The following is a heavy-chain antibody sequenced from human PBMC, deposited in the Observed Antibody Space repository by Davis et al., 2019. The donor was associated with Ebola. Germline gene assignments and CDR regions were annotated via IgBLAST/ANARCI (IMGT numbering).Heavy chain of an antibody. CDR3: ARARPNPAYSGSYYTWFDP. V-gene: IGHV1-18*01. J-gene: IGHJ5*02. CDR2: ISAYNGNT. CDR1: GYTFTSYG. D-gene: IGHD1-26*01. Sequence: ASVKVSCKASGYTFTSYGISWVRQAPGQGLEWMGWISAYNGNTNYAQKLQGRVTMTTDTSTSTAYMELRSLRSDDTAVYYCARARPNPAYSGSYYTWFDPWGQGTLVTVSS.